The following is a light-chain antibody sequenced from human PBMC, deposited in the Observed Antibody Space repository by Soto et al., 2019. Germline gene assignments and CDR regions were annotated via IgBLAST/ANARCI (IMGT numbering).Light chain of an antibody. CDR2: GAS. J-gene: IGKJ3*01. CDR3: QQCGSSSFT. CDR1: QSVSSSY. V-gene: IGKV3-20*01. Sequence: PGERVPLSFRASQSVSSSYLTWYQQRPGQAPRLLIYGASTRATGIPARFSGSGSGTDFTLTISSLEPEDFAVYYCQQCGSSSFTFGPGTKVDI.